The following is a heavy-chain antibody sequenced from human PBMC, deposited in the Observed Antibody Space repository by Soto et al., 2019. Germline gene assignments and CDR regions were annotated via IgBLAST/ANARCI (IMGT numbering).Heavy chain of an antibody. Sequence: QVQLVESGGGVVQPGRSLRLSCAASGFTFSSYAMHWVRQAPGKGLEWVAVISYDGSNKYYADSVKGRFTISRDNSKNTLYLQMNSLRAEDTAVYYCAREVKHSSSWRRGAFDIWGQGTMVTVSS. CDR3: AREVKHSSSWRRGAFDI. CDR2: ISYDGSNK. J-gene: IGHJ3*02. V-gene: IGHV3-30-3*01. D-gene: IGHD6-13*01. CDR1: GFTFSSYA.